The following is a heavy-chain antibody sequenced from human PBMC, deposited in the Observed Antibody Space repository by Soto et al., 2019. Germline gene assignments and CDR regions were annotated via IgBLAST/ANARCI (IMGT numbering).Heavy chain of an antibody. CDR2: IKQDGSEK. D-gene: IGHD2-2*01. V-gene: IGHV3-7*03. J-gene: IGHJ4*02. Sequence: RRLSCAASGFTFSSYWMSWVRQAPGKGLEWVANIKQDGSEKYYVDSVKGRFTISRDNAKNSLYLQMNSLRAEDTAVYYCARFAELAMSDYWGQGTLVTVSS. CDR3: ARFAELAMSDY. CDR1: GFTFSSYW.